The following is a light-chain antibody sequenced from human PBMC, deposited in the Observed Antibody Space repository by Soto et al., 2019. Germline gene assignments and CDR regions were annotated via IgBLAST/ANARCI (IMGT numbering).Light chain of an antibody. CDR3: AAWDDSLNGVV. CDR1: SSNIGSNT. CDR2: INS. J-gene: IGLJ2*01. V-gene: IGLV1-44*01. Sequence: QAVVTQPPSASGTPGQRVTISCSGSSSNIGSNTVNWYQQFPGTAPKLLIYINSHRPSGVPDRFSGSKSGTSASLAISGLQSDDEADYYCAAWDDSLNGVVFGGGTQLTVL.